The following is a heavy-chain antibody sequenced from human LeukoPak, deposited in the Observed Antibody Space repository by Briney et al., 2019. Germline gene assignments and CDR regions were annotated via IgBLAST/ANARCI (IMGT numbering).Heavy chain of an antibody. Sequence: SGGSLRLSCAASGFTFSSYWMHWGRHAPGKGLVWVSRINSDGSSTSYADSVKGRFTISRDNAKNTLYLQMNSLRAEDTAVYYCARDSSSWGEVDYWGQGTLVTASS. CDR3: ARDSSSWGEVDY. CDR1: GFTFSSYW. CDR2: INSDGSST. J-gene: IGHJ4*02. V-gene: IGHV3-74*01. D-gene: IGHD6-13*01.